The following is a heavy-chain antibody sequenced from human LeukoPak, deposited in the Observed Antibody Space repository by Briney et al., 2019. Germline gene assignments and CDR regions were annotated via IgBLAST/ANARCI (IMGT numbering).Heavy chain of an antibody. V-gene: IGHV3-23*01. D-gene: IGHD2-8*01. CDR1: GFTFSSYA. CDR3: AKDTVMAPSLVESFQH. Sequence: GGSLRLSCAASGFTFSSYAMSWVRQAPGKGLEWVSAISGSGGSTYYADSVKGRFTISRDNSKNTLYLQMNSLRAEDTAVYYCAKDTVMAPSLVESFQHWGQGTLVTVSS. J-gene: IGHJ1*01. CDR2: ISGSGGST.